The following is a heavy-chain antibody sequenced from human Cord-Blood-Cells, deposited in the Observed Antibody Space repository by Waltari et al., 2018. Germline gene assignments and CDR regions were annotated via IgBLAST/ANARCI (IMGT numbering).Heavy chain of an antibody. CDR2: INAGNGNT. V-gene: IGHV1-3*01. D-gene: IGHD1-26*01. CDR1: GYTFTSYA. CDR3: ARDSIVGATGDAFDI. Sequence: QVQLVQSGAEVKKPGASVKVSCKASGYTFTSYAMHWVRQAPGQRLEWMGWINAGNGNTKDSQKFQGRGTITRDTSASTAYMELSSLRSEDTAVYYCARDSIVGATGDAFDIWGQGTMVTVSS. J-gene: IGHJ3*02.